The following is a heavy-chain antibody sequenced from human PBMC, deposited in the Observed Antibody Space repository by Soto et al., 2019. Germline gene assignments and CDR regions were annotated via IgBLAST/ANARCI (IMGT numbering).Heavy chain of an antibody. J-gene: IGHJ6*02. Sequence: QVQLVQSGAEVKKPGSSVKVSCKASGGTFSSYAISWVRQAPGQGLEWMGGIIPIFGTANYAQKFQGRVTIPADRSTSTAYMELSSLRSEDTAVYYCARTGVSSSSVYYYYGMDVWGQGTTVTVSS. CDR3: ARTGVSSSSVYYYYGMDV. D-gene: IGHD6-6*01. CDR2: IIPIFGTA. V-gene: IGHV1-69*06. CDR1: GGTFSSYA.